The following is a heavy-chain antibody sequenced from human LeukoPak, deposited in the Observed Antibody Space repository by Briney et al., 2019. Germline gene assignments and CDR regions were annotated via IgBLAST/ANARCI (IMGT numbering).Heavy chain of an antibody. Sequence: PSETLSLTCTVSGGSISSSSYYWGWIRQPPGKGLEWIGSIYYSGSTYYNPSLKSRVTISVDTSKNQFSLKLSSVTAADTAVYYCARDRLWFGELNWFDPWGQGTLVTVSP. D-gene: IGHD3-10*01. CDR3: ARDRLWFGELNWFDP. J-gene: IGHJ5*02. CDR1: GGSISSSSYY. V-gene: IGHV4-39*07. CDR2: IYYSGST.